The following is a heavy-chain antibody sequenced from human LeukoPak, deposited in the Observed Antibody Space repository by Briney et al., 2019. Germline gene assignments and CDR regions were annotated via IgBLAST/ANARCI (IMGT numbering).Heavy chain of an antibody. V-gene: IGHV4-34*01. CDR3: ARDGGYYGSGSRHFDP. J-gene: IGHJ5*02. CDR1: GGSFSGYY. CDR2: INHSGST. Sequence: SETLSLTCAVYGGSFSGYYWSWIRQPPGKGLEWIGEINHSGSTNYNPSLKSRVTISVDTSKNQFSLKLSSVTAADTAVYYCARDGGYYGSGSRHFDPWGQGTLVTVSS. D-gene: IGHD3-10*01.